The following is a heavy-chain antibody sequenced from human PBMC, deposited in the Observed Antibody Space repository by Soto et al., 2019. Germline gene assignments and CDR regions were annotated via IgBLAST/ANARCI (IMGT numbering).Heavy chain of an antibody. V-gene: IGHV4-61*01. J-gene: IGHJ4*02. CDR3: ALYLPGAGGVGY. CDR1: GVSVSSDYHH. Sequence: QVQLQESGPGLVKPSETLSLTCDVSGVSVSSDYHHWSWIRQAPGKGLEWIGQMQSFGGSNYNPSVKSGLSISPVRSRNQFSLNLMSVTAADTVVEYLALYLPGAGGVGYWGQGTRITVSS. CDR2: MQSFGGS. D-gene: IGHD3-16*01.